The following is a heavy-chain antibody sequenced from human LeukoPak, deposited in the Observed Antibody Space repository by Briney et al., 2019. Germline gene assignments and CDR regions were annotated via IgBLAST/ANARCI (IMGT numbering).Heavy chain of an antibody. CDR1: GFTFSSYS. J-gene: IGHJ4*02. CDR2: ISSSSSYI. CDR3: AREGVYCSSTSCSRVY. Sequence: AGGSLRLSCAASGFTFSSYSMNWVRQAPGEGLEWVSSISSSSSYIYYADSVKGRFTISRDNAKNSLYLQMNSLRAEDTAVYYCAREGVYCSSTSCSRVYWGQGTLVTVSS. D-gene: IGHD2-2*01. V-gene: IGHV3-21*01.